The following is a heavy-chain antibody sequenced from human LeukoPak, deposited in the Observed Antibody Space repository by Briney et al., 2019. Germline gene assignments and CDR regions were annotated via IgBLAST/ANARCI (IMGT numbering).Heavy chain of an antibody. CDR1: GGSISSYY. D-gene: IGHD6-6*01. Sequence: SETLSLTCTVSGGSISSYYWSWIRQPAGKGLEWIGRIYPSGSTNYNPSLKSRVTMSVDTSKNQFSLKLSSVTAADTAVYYCVRDRGAPYSSSSGFDPWGQGTLVTVSS. CDR3: VRDRGAPYSSSSGFDP. J-gene: IGHJ5*02. V-gene: IGHV4-4*07. CDR2: IYPSGST.